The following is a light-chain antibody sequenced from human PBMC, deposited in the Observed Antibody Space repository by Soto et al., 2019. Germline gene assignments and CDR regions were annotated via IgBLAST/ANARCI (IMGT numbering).Light chain of an antibody. CDR3: QKYNSYPLFT. CDR2: DAS. Sequence: DIQMTQSPSTLSASVGDRVTITCRASQSISSWLAWYQQKPGKAPKLLIYDASSLESGVPSRFSGSGSGTEFTLTISSLQHDDFATYYCQKYNSYPLFTFGPGTKVHIK. J-gene: IGKJ3*01. V-gene: IGKV1-5*01. CDR1: QSISSW.